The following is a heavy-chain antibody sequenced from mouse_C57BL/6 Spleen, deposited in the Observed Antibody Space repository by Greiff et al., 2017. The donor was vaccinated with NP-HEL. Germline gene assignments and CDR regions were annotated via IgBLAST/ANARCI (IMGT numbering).Heavy chain of an antibody. D-gene: IGHD2-3*01. J-gene: IGHJ3*01. CDR3: ATLYDGYYGFAY. CDR2: IYPGDGDT. Sequence: VQLQQSGPELVKPGASVKISCKASGYAFSSSWMNWVKQRPGKGLEWIGRIYPGDGDTNYNGKFKGKATLTADKSSSTAYMQLSSLTSEDSAVYFCATLYDGYYGFAYWGKGTLVTVSA. V-gene: IGHV1-82*01. CDR1: GYAFSSSW.